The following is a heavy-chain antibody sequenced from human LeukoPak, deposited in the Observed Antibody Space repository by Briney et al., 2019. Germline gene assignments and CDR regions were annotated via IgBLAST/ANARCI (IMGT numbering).Heavy chain of an antibody. D-gene: IGHD6-13*01. Sequence: ASVKVSCKASGYTFTGYYMHWVRQAPGQGLEWMGWINPNSGGTSYAQKFQGRVTMTRDTSISTAYMELSGLRSDDTAVYYCARSTSSSWYNFDYWGQGTLVTVSS. J-gene: IGHJ4*02. CDR3: ARSTSSSWYNFDY. CDR1: GYTFTGYY. CDR2: INPNSGGT. V-gene: IGHV1-2*02.